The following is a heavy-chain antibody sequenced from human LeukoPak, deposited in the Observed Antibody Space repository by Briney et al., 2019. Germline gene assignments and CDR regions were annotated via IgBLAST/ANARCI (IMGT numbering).Heavy chain of an antibody. CDR1: GFTFSSYW. Sequence: GGSLRLSCAASGFTFSSYWMSWVRQAPGKGLEWVANIKQDGSEKYYVDSVKGRFTISRDNAKNSLYLQMNSLRAEDTALYYCAKDATPYYYGALSWFDPWGQGTLVTVSS. V-gene: IGHV3-7*03. CDR3: AKDATPYYYGALSWFDP. CDR2: IKQDGSEK. J-gene: IGHJ5*02. D-gene: IGHD3-10*01.